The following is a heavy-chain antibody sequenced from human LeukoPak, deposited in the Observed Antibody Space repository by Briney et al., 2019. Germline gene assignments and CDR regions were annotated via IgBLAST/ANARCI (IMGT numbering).Heavy chain of an antibody. J-gene: IGHJ4*02. V-gene: IGHV3-21*01. Sequence: EGSLRLSCAASGFTFSSYSMNWVRQAPGKGLEWVSSISSSSSYIYYADSVKGRFTISRDNAKNSLYLQMNSLRAEDTAVYYCARDRMGGNWASFDYWGQGTLVTVSS. CDR2: ISSSSSYI. CDR1: GFTFSSYS. CDR3: ARDRMGGNWASFDY. D-gene: IGHD7-27*01.